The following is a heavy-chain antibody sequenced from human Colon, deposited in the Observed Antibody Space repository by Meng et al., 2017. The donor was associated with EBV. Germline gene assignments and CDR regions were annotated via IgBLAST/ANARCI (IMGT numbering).Heavy chain of an antibody. J-gene: IGHJ4*02. CDR2: IYYSGST. D-gene: IGHD6-19*01. CDR3: ARVSSGWDYFDY. Sequence: QGQLQEAGPGLGMPSPALALTYTVSGGSVSSGGYYWTWIRQHPGKGLEWFGHIYYSGSTFYNPSLKRRVIISIDTSKNQFSLNLRSVTAADTAVYYCARVSSGWDYFDYWGQGTLVTVSS. CDR1: GGSVSSGGYY. V-gene: IGHV4-31*03.